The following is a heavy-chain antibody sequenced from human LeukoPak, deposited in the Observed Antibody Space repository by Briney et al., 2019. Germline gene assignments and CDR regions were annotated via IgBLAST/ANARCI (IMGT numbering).Heavy chain of an antibody. D-gene: IGHD3-9*01. CDR1: GGSFSSYA. Sequence: SVKVSCKASGGSFSSYAISWVRQAPGQGLEWMGAIIPIFGTANYAQKFQGRVTITADKSTSTAYMELSSLRSEDTAVYYCARAHLRYFDPIYGMDVWGKGTTVTVSS. V-gene: IGHV1-69*06. J-gene: IGHJ6*04. CDR3: ARAHLRYFDPIYGMDV. CDR2: IIPIFGTA.